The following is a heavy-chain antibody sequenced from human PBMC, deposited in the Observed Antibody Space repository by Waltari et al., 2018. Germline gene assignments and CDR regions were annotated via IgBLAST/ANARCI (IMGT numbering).Heavy chain of an antibody. J-gene: IGHJ4*02. CDR3: ARGLLYGDYVDY. D-gene: IGHD2-2*02. CDR2: INPNSGCT. Sequence: QVQLVQSGAEVKKPGASVKVSCKASGYTFTDYYLHWVRQAPGQGLEWMGWINPNSGCTNDAQKFQGMVTMTRDTSISTADMELSRLRSDDTAVYYCARGLLYGDYVDYWGQGTLVTVSS. CDR1: GYTFTDYY. V-gene: IGHV1-2*02.